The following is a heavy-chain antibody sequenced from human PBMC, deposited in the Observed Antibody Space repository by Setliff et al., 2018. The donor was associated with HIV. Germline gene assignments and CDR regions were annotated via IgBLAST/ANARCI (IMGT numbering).Heavy chain of an antibody. J-gene: IGHJ4*02. CDR2: INHSGST. CDR3: ARGPRYGSGTAFDY. D-gene: IGHD3-10*01. V-gene: IGHV4-39*07. Sequence: PSETLSLTCTVSGGSISSSTYYWGWIRQPPGKGLEWIGEINHSGSTNYNPSLKSRVTTSVDTSKNQFSLKLSSVTAADTAVYYCARGPRYGSGTAFDYWGQGTLVTVSS. CDR1: GGSISSSTYY.